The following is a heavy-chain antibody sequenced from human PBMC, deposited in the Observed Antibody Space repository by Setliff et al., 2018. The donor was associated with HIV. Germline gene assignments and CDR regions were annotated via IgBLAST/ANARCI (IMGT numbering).Heavy chain of an antibody. J-gene: IGHJ4*02. V-gene: IGHV3-21*04. CDR1: RFTFSSYS. D-gene: IGHD1-1*01. Sequence: GGSLRLSCAASRFTFSSYSMNWVRQAPGKGLEWVSSISSSSSYISYADSVKGRFTISRDNSNNTLYLQMKSLRAEDTAVYYCASARIPTGGTSTSLDFWGQGALVTVSS. CDR2: ISSSSSYI. CDR3: ASARIPTGGTSTSLDF.